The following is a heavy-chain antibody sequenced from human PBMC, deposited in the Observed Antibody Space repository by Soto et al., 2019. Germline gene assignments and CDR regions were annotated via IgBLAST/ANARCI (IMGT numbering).Heavy chain of an antibody. J-gene: IGHJ4*02. V-gene: IGHV1-24*01. Sequence: ASVKVSCKVSGYTLTELSMHWVRQAPGKGLEWMGGFDPEDGETIYAQKFQGRVTMTEDTSTDTAYMELSSLRSEDTAVYYCATVTMVRGTHRLYSFDYWGQGTLVTVSS. CDR3: ATVTMVRGTHRLYSFDY. CDR2: FDPEDGET. CDR1: GYTLTELS. D-gene: IGHD3-10*01.